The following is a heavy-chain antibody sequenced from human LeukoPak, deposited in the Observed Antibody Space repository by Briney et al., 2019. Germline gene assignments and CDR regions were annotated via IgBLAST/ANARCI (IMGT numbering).Heavy chain of an antibody. CDR2: IYYSGST. CDR3: ARHYGP. V-gene: IGHV4-59*08. D-gene: IGHD3-10*01. Sequence: SETLSLTCTVSGGSITGYYWSWIRQPPGKGLEWIGSIYYSGSTYYNPSLKSRVTISVDTSKNQFSLKLNSVTATDTAVYYCARHYGPWGQGTLVTVSS. J-gene: IGHJ4*02. CDR1: GGSITGYY.